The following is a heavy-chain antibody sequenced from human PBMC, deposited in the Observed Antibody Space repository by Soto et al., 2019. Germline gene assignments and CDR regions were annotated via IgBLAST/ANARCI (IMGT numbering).Heavy chain of an antibody. Sequence: GGSLRLSCAASGFTFSSYAMHWVRQAPGKGLEWVAVISYDGSNKYYADSVKGRFTISRDNSKNTLYLQMNSLRAEDTAVYYCARDADTAMVPWGFADYWGQGTLVTVSS. CDR2: ISYDGSNK. V-gene: IGHV3-30-3*01. D-gene: IGHD5-18*01. J-gene: IGHJ4*02. CDR3: ARDADTAMVPWGFADY. CDR1: GFTFSSYA.